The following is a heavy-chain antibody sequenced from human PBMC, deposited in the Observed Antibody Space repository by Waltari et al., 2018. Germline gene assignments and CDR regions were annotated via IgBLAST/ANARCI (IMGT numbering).Heavy chain of an antibody. V-gene: IGHV3-30*02. D-gene: IGHD3-10*01. CDR3: AKEGPHGDGSGSYDLDY. Sequence: QVQLVESGGGVVQPGGSLRLSCAASGFTFSSYGMHWVRKAPGKGLEWVAFIRYDGSNKYYADSVKGRFTISRDNSKNTLYLQMNSLRAEDTAVYYWAKEGPHGDGSGSYDLDYWGQGTLVTVSS. J-gene: IGHJ4*02. CDR2: IRYDGSNK. CDR1: GFTFSSYG.